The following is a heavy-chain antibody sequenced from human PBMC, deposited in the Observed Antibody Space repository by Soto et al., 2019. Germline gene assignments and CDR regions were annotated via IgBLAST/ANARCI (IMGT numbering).Heavy chain of an antibody. CDR1: GYTFTSYD. CDR3: ARGRGGLVYHYYYYLDV. CDR2: MNPNSGNT. Sequence: ASVKVSCKASGYTFTSYDINWVRQATGQGLEWMGWMNPNSGNTGYAQKFQGRVTMTRNTSISTAYMELSSLRSEDTAVYYCARGRGGLVYHYYYYLDVWGKGTTVTVSS. D-gene: IGHD3-3*01. J-gene: IGHJ6*03. V-gene: IGHV1-8*01.